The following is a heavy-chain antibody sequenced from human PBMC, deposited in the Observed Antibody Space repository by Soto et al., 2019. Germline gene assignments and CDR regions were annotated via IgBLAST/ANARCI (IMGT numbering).Heavy chain of an antibody. CDR1: GGSISSSSYY. CDR3: ARVAVANWSDY. CDR2: IYYSGST. V-gene: IGHV4-39*01. Sequence: SETLSLTCTVSGGSISSSSYYWGWIRQPPGKGLEWIGSIYYSGSTYYNPSLKSRVTISVDTSKNQFSLKLSSVTAADTAVYYCARVAVANWSDYWGQGTLVTVSS. D-gene: IGHD6-19*01. J-gene: IGHJ4*02.